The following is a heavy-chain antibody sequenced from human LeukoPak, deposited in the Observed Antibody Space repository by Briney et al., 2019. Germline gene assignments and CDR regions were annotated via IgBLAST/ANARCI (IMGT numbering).Heavy chain of an antibody. CDR1: SGSINGYY. CDR2: VSYSGST. Sequence: SETLSLTCTVSSGSINGYYWSWIRQPPGQGLEWIGYVSYSGSTNYNPSLQSRVTISIGTSKNQFSLKLNSVTAADTAVYYCARDYATVTGYYGMDVWGQGTTVTVSS. CDR3: ARDYATVTGYYGMDV. V-gene: IGHV4-59*01. J-gene: IGHJ6*02. D-gene: IGHD4-17*01.